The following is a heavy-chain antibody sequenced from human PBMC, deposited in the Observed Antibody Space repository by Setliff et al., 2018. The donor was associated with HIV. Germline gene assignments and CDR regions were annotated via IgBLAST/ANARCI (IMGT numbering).Heavy chain of an antibody. J-gene: IGHJ4*02. CDR2: ISAYSGNT. CDR3: ARAYYHDSSGYQGFDY. Sequence: ASVKVSCKASGYTFTSYGISWVRQAPGQGLEWMGWISAYSGNTNYAQKFQGRVTMTTDTSASTGYMELRSLRSDDTAVYYCARAYYHDSSGYQGFDYWGQGTLVTVSS. CDR1: GYTFTSYG. V-gene: IGHV1-18*01. D-gene: IGHD3-22*01.